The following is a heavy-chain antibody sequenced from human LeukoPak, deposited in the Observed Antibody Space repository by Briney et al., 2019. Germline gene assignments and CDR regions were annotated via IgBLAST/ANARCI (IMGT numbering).Heavy chain of an antibody. J-gene: IGHJ4*02. CDR1: GFTFSNYW. CDR3: ARDRGPGYSYGVLDY. CDR2: MWYDGSKK. D-gene: IGHD5-18*01. V-gene: IGHV3-33*08. Sequence: GGSLRLSCAASGFTFSNYWMTWVRQAPGKGLGWMAIMWYDGSKKYYADSVKGRFTISRDNSKNTLYLQMNSLRAEDTAVYYCARDRGPGYSYGVLDYWGQGTLVSVSS.